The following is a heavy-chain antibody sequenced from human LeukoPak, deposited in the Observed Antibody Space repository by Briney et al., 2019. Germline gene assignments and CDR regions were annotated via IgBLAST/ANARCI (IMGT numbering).Heavy chain of an antibody. CDR3: ARDGGLLWFGNIDY. V-gene: IGHV1-2*02. J-gene: IGHJ4*02. Sequence: ASVNVSCKASVYTFTGYYMHWVRQAPGQGLEWVGWINPNSGGTNYAQKFQGRVTMTRDTSISTAYMELSRLRSDDTAVYHCARDGGLLWFGNIDYWGQGTLVTVSS. D-gene: IGHD3-10*01. CDR1: VYTFTGYY. CDR2: INPNSGGT.